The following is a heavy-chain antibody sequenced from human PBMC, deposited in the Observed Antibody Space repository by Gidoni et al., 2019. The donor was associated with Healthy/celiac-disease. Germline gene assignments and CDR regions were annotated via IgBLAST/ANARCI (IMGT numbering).Heavy chain of an antibody. J-gene: IGHJ4*02. Sequence: QVQLVHSGAEVKKPGSSVKVSCKASGGTFSSYTISWVRQSPGQGLEWMGRIIPILGIANYAQKFQGRVTITADKSTSTAYMELSSLRSEDTAVYYCARARLERRAYYFDYWGQGTLVTVSS. D-gene: IGHD1-1*01. CDR2: IIPILGIA. V-gene: IGHV1-69*02. CDR1: GGTFSSYT. CDR3: ARARLERRAYYFDY.